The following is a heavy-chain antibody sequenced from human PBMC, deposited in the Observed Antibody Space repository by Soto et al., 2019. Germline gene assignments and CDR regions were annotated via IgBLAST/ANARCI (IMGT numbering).Heavy chain of an antibody. J-gene: IGHJ3*02. CDR1: GYTFPSYD. Sequence: ASVKVSCKASGYTFPSYDINWVRQATGQGLEWMGWMNPNSGNTGYAQKFQGRVTMTRNTSISTAYMELSSLRSEDTAVYYCASPARNYDFWSGYSFDIWGQGTMVTV. CDR2: MNPNSGNT. CDR3: ASPARNYDFWSGYSFDI. D-gene: IGHD3-3*01. V-gene: IGHV1-8*01.